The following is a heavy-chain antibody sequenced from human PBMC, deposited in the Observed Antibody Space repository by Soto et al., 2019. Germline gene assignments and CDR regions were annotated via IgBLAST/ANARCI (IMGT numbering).Heavy chain of an antibody. CDR3: AREMAAGRGYYYYYGMDV. D-gene: IGHD6-13*01. CDR2: IIPIFGTA. V-gene: IGHV1-69*13. CDR1: GGTFSSYA. Sequence: SVKVSCKASGGTFSSYAISWVRKAPGQGLEWMGGIIPIFGTANYAQKFQGRVTITADESTSTAYMELSSLRSEDTAVYYCAREMAAGRGYYYYYGMDVWGQGTTVTVSS. J-gene: IGHJ6*02.